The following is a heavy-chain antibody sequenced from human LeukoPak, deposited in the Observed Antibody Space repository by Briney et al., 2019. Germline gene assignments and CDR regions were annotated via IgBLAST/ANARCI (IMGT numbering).Heavy chain of an antibody. V-gene: IGHV3-9*01. CDR2: ISWNSGSI. J-gene: IGHJ6*03. CDR3: AKGARPFYYYYYYMDV. CDR1: GFTFDDCA. Sequence: GGSLRLSCAASGFTFDDCAMHWVRQAPGKGLEWVSGISWNSGSIGYADSVKGRFTISRDNAKNSLYLQMNSLRAEDTALYYCAKGARPFYYYYYYMDVWGKGTTVTVSS. D-gene: IGHD6-6*01.